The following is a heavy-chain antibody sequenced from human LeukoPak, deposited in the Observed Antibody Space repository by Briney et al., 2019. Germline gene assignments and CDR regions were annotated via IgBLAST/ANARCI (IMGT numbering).Heavy chain of an antibody. CDR2: IYSGGST. J-gene: IGHJ4*02. Sequence: PGGSLRLSCAASGFTVSSNYMSWVRQAPGKGLEWVSVIYSGGSTYYADSVKGRFTISRDNSKNTLYLQMNSLRAEDTAVYYCARVATMIDRYFDYWGQGTLVTVSS. V-gene: IGHV3-66*01. D-gene: IGHD3-22*01. CDR3: ARVATMIDRYFDY. CDR1: GFTVSSNY.